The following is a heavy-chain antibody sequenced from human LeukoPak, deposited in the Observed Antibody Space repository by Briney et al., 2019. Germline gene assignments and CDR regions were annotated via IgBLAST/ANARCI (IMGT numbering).Heavy chain of an antibody. CDR3: AREESGWYSFDY. Sequence: SGTLSLTCAVSGGSISSSEWWSWVRQSPGKGLEWIGEIYHSGSTNYNPSLKSRVTISVDKSKNQFSLKLSSVTAADTAVYYCAREESGWYSFDYWGQGTLVTVSS. CDR1: GGSISSSEW. D-gene: IGHD6-19*01. CDR2: IYHSGST. V-gene: IGHV4-4*02. J-gene: IGHJ4*02.